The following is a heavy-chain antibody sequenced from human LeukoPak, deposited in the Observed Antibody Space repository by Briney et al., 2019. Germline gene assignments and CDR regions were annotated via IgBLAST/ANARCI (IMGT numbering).Heavy chain of an antibody. D-gene: IGHD2/OR15-2a*01. CDR1: GGSISSSDYY. V-gene: IGHV4-39*01. J-gene: IGHJ4*02. Sequence: SETLSLTCTVSGGSISSSDYYGAWIRQPPGKGLEWIGSIYYSGNTYYHPSLKSRVTISVDTSKNQFSLKLSSVTAADTAVYYCASHRRYTTGSEEFDYWGQGALVAVSS. CDR2: IYYSGNT. CDR3: ASHRRYTTGSEEFDY.